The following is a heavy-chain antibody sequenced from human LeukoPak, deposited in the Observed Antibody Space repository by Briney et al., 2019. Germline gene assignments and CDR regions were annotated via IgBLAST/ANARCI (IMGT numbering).Heavy chain of an antibody. V-gene: IGHV4-34*01. CDR2: INHSGST. D-gene: IGHD6-13*01. Sequence: PSETLSLTCAVYGGSFSGYYWSWIRQPPGKGLEWIGEINHSGSTNYNPSLKSRVTISVDTSKNQFSLKLSSVTAADTAVYYCASSSWYPNFDYWGQGTLVTVSS. CDR1: GGSFSGYY. J-gene: IGHJ4*02. CDR3: ASSSWYPNFDY.